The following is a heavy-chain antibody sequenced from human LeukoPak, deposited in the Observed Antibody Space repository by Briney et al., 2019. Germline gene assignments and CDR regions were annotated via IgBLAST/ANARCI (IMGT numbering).Heavy chain of an antibody. J-gene: IGHJ2*01. CDR3: TRREAYSGRYNWYFDL. D-gene: IGHD1-26*01. Sequence: GGSLRLSCAASGFTFSSYGMHWVRQAPGKGLEWVAVISYDGSNKYYADSVKGRFTISRDNSKNTLYLQMNSLRAEDTAVYYCTRREAYSGRYNWYFDLWGRGTLVTVSS. V-gene: IGHV3-30*03. CDR2: ISYDGSNK. CDR1: GFTFSSYG.